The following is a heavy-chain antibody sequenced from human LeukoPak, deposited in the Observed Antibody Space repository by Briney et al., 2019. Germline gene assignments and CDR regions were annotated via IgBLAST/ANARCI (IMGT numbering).Heavy chain of an antibody. CDR2: INHSGST. CDR1: GGSFSGYY. CDR3: ARDVDTPMVDAFDI. Sequence: PSETLSLTCAVYGGSFSGYYWSWIRQPPGKGLEWIGEINHSGSTNYNPSLKSRVTISVDTSKNQFSLKLSSVTAADTAVYYCARDVDTPMVDAFDIRGQGTMVTVSS. V-gene: IGHV4-34*01. D-gene: IGHD5-18*01. J-gene: IGHJ3*02.